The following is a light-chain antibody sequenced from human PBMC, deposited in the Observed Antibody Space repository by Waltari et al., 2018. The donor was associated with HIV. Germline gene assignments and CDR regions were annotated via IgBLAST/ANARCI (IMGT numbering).Light chain of an antibody. CDR1: SSDVFNYNY. Sequence: QSTLTQPVSVSGSPGQSITISCTGTSSDVFNYNYVSWYQQHPDRAPKLMIYEVSNRPSWVSNRFSGAKSGNTASLTISGLQAEDEADYYCSSYTRSSTYVFGTGTKVTVL. V-gene: IGLV2-14*01. CDR2: EVS. CDR3: SSYTRSSTYV. J-gene: IGLJ1*01.